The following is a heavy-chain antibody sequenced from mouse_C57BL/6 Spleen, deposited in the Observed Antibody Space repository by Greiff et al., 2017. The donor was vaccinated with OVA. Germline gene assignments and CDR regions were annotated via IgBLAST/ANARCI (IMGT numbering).Heavy chain of an antibody. CDR2: INPNNGGT. V-gene: IGHV1-18*01. D-gene: IGHD2-1*01. CDR1: GYTFTDYN. J-gene: IGHJ4*01. CDR3: VLGGNYEYYAMDD. Sequence: EVQLPHSGPELVQPGASVKIPCKASGYTFTDYNMDWVKQSHGKSLEWIGDINPNNGGTIYNQKFKGKATWTVDKYSSTAYMELRSLTSEDTAVYYCVLGGNYEYYAMDDWGQGTSVTVSS.